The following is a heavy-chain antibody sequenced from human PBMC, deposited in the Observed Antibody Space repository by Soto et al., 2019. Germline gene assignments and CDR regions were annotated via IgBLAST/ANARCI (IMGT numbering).Heavy chain of an antibody. Sequence: QVQLVQSGAEVKKPGASVKVSCKASGYTFTGYYMHWVRQAPGQGLEWMGWINPNSGGTNYAQKFQGWVTMTRDTSISTAYMELSRLRSDDTAVYYCARDYYGSGSYYNTGMDVWGQGTTVTVSS. V-gene: IGHV1-2*04. CDR3: ARDYYGSGSYYNTGMDV. CDR1: GYTFTGYY. CDR2: INPNSGGT. J-gene: IGHJ6*02. D-gene: IGHD3-10*01.